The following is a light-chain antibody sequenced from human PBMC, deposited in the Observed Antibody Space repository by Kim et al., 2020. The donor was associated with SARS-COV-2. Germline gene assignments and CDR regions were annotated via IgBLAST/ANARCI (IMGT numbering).Light chain of an antibody. CDR3: QQYNKWPLT. CDR2: SAS. J-gene: IGKJ4*01. V-gene: IGKV3-15*01. CDR1: ESVSST. Sequence: YPRESATPSCRPTESVSSTVAWYQQKPGQAPRLLFYSASTRATGIPARFTGSVSGTEFTLTISSLQSEDFSVYYCQQYNKWPLTFGGGTKVDIK.